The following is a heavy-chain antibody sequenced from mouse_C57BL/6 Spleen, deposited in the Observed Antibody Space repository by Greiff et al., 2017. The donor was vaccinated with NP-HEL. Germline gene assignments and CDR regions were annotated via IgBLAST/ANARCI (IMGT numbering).Heavy chain of an antibody. CDR1: GFTFSSYT. V-gene: IGHV5-9*01. Sequence: DVKLMESGGGLVKPGGSLKLSCAASGFTFSSYTMSWVRQTPEKRLEWVATISGGGGNTYYPDSVKGRFTISRDNAKNTLYLQMSSLRSEDTALYYCARHLDWRFDYWGQGTTLTVSS. J-gene: IGHJ2*01. D-gene: IGHD4-1*01. CDR2: ISGGGGNT. CDR3: ARHLDWRFDY.